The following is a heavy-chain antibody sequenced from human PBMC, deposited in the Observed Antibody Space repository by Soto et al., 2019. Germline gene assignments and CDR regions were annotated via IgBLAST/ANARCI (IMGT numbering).Heavy chain of an antibody. CDR3: ARILQQLPRSYSVVDY. Sequence: SVKGSCRASGYAFTGYYMHWGRQAPGQGLEWMGWINPNSGGTNYAQKFQGRVTMTRDTSISTAYMELSRLRSDDTAVYYCARILQQLPRSYSVVDYWGQGTPVTVSS. CDR2: INPNSGGT. CDR1: GYAFTGYY. D-gene: IGHD6-13*01. V-gene: IGHV1-2*02. J-gene: IGHJ4*02.